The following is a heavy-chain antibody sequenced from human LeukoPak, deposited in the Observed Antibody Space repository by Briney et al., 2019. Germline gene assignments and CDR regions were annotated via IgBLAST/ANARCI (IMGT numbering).Heavy chain of an antibody. J-gene: IGHJ6*02. CDR3: ANQPGLYDSGWSWTYHFFGVDV. D-gene: IGHD6-19*01. CDR1: GFTFSSYA. V-gene: IGHV3-23*01. Sequence: GGSLRLSCAASGFTFSSYAMSWVRQAPGKGLEWVSAVSGRGERTYYADFVQGRFSISRDNSKDTAYLQMNSLRAGDTAIYYCANQPGLYDSGWSWTYHFFGVDVWGQGTTVTVSS. CDR2: VSGRGERT.